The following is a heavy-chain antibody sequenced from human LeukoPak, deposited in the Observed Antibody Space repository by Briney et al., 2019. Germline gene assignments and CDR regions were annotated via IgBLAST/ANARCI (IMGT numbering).Heavy chain of an antibody. CDR2: IYASGST. Sequence: ETPSLTCTVSGDSISSYYWSWIRQPAGKGLEWIGRIYASGSTNYNPSLKSRVTMSVDTSKNQFSLKLNSVTAADTAVYYCARGPYSSGWYAFDYWGQGTLVS. CDR1: GDSISSYY. J-gene: IGHJ4*02. CDR3: ARGPYSSGWYAFDY. V-gene: IGHV4-4*07. D-gene: IGHD6-19*01.